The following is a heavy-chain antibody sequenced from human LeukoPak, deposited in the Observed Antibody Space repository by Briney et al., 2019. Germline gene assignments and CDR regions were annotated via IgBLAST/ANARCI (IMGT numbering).Heavy chain of an antibody. D-gene: IGHD2-21*01. CDR2: TSGSGGST. CDR3: AKPPRCGGDCYSGWFDP. Sequence: GGSLRLSCAASGFTFSSYAMSWVRQAPGKGLEWVSATSGSGGSTYYADSVKGRFTISRDNSKNTLYLQMNSLRAEDTAVYYCAKPPRCGGDCYSGWFDPWGQGTLVTVSS. J-gene: IGHJ5*02. CDR1: GFTFSSYA. V-gene: IGHV3-23*01.